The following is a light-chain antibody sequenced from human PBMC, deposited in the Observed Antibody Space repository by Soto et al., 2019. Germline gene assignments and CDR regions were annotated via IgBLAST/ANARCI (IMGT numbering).Light chain of an antibody. Sequence: DIQMTQSPSTLSASVGDRVTITCRASQSISSWLAWYQQTPGKAPKLLIYDASSLESGVPSRFRGMGSGTEFTLTLSRLQTDDFETYYCQQYNSYSLTFGQGTKVDI. CDR3: QQYNSYSLT. CDR2: DAS. V-gene: IGKV1-5*01. CDR1: QSISSW. J-gene: IGKJ1*01.